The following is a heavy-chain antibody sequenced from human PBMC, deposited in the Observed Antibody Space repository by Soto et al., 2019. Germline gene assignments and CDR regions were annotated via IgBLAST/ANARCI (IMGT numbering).Heavy chain of an antibody. Sequence: SEILSLTCAVSGGSISSSNWWSWVRQPPGKGLEWIGEIYHSGSTNYNPSLKSRVTISVDKSKNQFSLKLSSVTAADTAVYYCARAGVVVVPAAPGGWFDPWGQGTLVTVSS. CDR2: IYHSGST. V-gene: IGHV4-4*02. D-gene: IGHD2-2*01. J-gene: IGHJ5*02. CDR1: GGSISSSNW. CDR3: ARAGVVVVPAAPGGWFDP.